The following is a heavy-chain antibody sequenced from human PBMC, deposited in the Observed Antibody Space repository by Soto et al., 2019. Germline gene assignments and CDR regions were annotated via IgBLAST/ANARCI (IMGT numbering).Heavy chain of an antibody. V-gene: IGHV3-7*03. D-gene: IGHD3-10*01. Sequence: VGSLRLSCAASGFTFSSSWLSSGRPATGKGLEWVANIKQDGSEKYYVDSVKGRFTISRDNAKNSLYLQMNRLRAEDTAVYYCARPRGYYYYGMDVWGQGTTVTVSS. CDR3: ARPRGYYYYGMDV. CDR2: IKQDGSEK. J-gene: IGHJ6*02. CDR1: GFTFSSSW.